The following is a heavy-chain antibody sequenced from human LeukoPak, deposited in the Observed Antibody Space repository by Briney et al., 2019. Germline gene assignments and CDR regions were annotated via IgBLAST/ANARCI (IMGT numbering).Heavy chain of an antibody. J-gene: IGHJ4*02. CDR1: GGSISSYY. CDR3: ARELGTHPFDY. V-gene: IGHV4-59*01. CDR2: IYYSGST. D-gene: IGHD7-27*01. Sequence: SPSETLSLTCTVSGGSISSYYWSWIRQPPGKGLEWIGYIYYSGSTNYNPSLKSRVTIPVDTSKNQFSLKLSSVTAADTAVYYCARELGTHPFDYWGQGTLVTVSS.